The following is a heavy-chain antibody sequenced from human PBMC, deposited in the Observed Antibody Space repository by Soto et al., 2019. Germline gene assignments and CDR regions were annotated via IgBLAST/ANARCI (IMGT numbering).Heavy chain of an antibody. CDR3: ARGAVVVVAAPPGWFDP. V-gene: IGHV4-30-4*01. CDR2: IYYSGST. D-gene: IGHD2-15*01. J-gene: IGHJ5*02. CDR1: GGSISSGDYY. Sequence: QVQLQESGPGLVKPSQTLSLTCTVSGGSISSGDYYWSWIRQPPGKGLEWIGYIYYSGSTYYNPSLSSRVTISVDTSKNQFSLKLSSVTAADTAVYYCARGAVVVVAAPPGWFDPWGQGTLVTVSS.